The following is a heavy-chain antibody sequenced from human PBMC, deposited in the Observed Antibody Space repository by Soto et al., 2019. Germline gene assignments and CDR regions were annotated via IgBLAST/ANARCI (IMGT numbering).Heavy chain of an antibody. V-gene: IGHV5-10-1*01. CDR3: ARLSVDTAMGYYYYGMDV. Sequence: PGASRNIYCKGSGYSFTSYWISWVLQMPGKGLEWMGRIDPSDSYTNYSPSFQGHVTISADKSISTAYLQWSSLKASDTAMYYCARLSVDTAMGYYYYGMDVWGQGTTVTVSS. D-gene: IGHD5-18*01. J-gene: IGHJ6*02. CDR1: GYSFTSYW. CDR2: IDPSDSYT.